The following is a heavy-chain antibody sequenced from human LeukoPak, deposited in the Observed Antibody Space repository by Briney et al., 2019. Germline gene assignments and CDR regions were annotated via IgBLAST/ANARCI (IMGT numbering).Heavy chain of an antibody. CDR2: ISGSGGST. CDR3: ARVGGITMIPLDAFDI. V-gene: IGHV3-23*01. D-gene: IGHD3-22*01. CDR1: GFTFSSYA. Sequence: PGGSLRLSCAASGFTFSSYAMSWVRQAPGKGLEWVSAISGSGGSTYYADSVKGRFTISRDNSKNTLFLQMNSLRAEDTAVFYCARVGGITMIPLDAFDIWGQGTMVTVSS. J-gene: IGHJ3*02.